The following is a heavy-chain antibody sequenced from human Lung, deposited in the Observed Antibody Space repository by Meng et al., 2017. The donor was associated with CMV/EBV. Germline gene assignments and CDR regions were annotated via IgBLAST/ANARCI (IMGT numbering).Heavy chain of an antibody. CDR1: GINFNTYW. V-gene: IGHV3-74*01. Sequence: GGSXRLXCAVSGINFNTYWMHWVRQVPGKGLVWLSRIYSDGISTRYADSVKGRFTISRDNTKNTLYLQMNGLRAEDTAVYYCARETGRGAFDIWGQGTMVTVSS. CDR2: IYSDGIST. J-gene: IGHJ3*02. CDR3: ARETGRGAFDI. D-gene: IGHD3-10*01.